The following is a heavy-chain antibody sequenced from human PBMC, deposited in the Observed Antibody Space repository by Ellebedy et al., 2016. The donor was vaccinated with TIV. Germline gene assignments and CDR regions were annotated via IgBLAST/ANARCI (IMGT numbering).Heavy chain of an antibody. V-gene: IGHV3-74*01. J-gene: IGHJ6*02. CDR3: ARDRRGLGV. Sequence: GESLKISCSASGFTFNIYRMHWVRQGPGKGLVWVSRINSDGRSTSYADFVKGRFTISRDNSKNTLYLHMNDLRVEDTAVYYCARDRRGLGVWGQGTTVTVSS. CDR2: INSDGRST. CDR1: GFTFNIYR.